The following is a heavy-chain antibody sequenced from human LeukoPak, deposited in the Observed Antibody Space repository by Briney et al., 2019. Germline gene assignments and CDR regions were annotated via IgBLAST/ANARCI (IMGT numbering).Heavy chain of an antibody. D-gene: IGHD6-19*01. CDR3: ARHSGSGWQALGY. Sequence: GASVKVSCKASGYTFSNYGISRVRQAPGLGLEWMGWTGYNGNTNYAQKFQDRVTMTTDTSTTTAYMELRSLESDDTAVYYCARHSGSGWQALGYWGQGTLVTVSS. CDR2: TGYNGNT. V-gene: IGHV1-18*04. CDR1: GYTFSNYG. J-gene: IGHJ4*02.